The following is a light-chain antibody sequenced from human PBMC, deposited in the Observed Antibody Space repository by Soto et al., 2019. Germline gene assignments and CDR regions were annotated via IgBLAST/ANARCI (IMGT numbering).Light chain of an antibody. Sequence: DIVMTQSPDSLAVSLGERATINCKSSQSVLYNSNNKNYLAWYQQKPGQPPKLLIYWASTRESGVPDRFSGSGSGTNFTLTISSLQAEDVAIYYCQQYHSTPSWTFGQGTKLDIK. CDR3: QQYHSTPSWT. J-gene: IGKJ1*01. CDR2: WAS. V-gene: IGKV4-1*01. CDR1: QSVLYNSNNKNY.